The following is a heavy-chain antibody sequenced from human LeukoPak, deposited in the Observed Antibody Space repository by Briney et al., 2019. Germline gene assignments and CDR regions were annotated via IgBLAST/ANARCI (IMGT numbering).Heavy chain of an antibody. V-gene: IGHV1-46*01. D-gene: IGHD2-15*01. Sequence: ASVKVSCKASGYTFTSYYMHWVRQAPGQGLEWMGIINPSGGSTSYAQKFQGRVTMTRDTSTSTVYMELSSLRSGDTAVYYCARDRGFYCRGGSCYSTYNWFDPWGQGTLVTVSS. J-gene: IGHJ5*02. CDR2: INPSGGST. CDR3: ARDRGFYCRGGSCYSTYNWFDP. CDR1: GYTFTSYY.